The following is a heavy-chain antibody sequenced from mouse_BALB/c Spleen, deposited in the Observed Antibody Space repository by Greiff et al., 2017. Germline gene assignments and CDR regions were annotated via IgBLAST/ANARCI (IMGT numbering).Heavy chain of an antibody. D-gene: IGHD2-2*01. J-gene: IGHJ2*01. V-gene: IGHV1S127*01. CDR1: GYSFTSYW. CDR2: IDPSDSET. CDR3: AREGGYDVVDY. Sequence: QVHVKQSGPQLVRPGASVKISCKASGYSFTSYWMHWVKQRPGQGLEWIGMIDPSDSETRLNQKFKDKATLTVDKSSSTAYMQLSSPTSEDSAVYYCAREGGYDVVDYWGQGTTLTVSS.